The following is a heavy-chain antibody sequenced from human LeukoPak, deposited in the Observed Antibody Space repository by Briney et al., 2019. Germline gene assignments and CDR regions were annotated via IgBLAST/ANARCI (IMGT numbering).Heavy chain of an antibody. V-gene: IGHV3-23*01. J-gene: IGHJ4*02. Sequence: PGGSLRLSCAASGFTFNTYAMMWVRQAPGKGLEWVSGISYSGGSSYYADSVKGRFTISRDNSKNTVYLQMSSLRAEDTAVYYCANDLRYSSSSARRNYFDYWGQGTLVTVSS. D-gene: IGHD1-26*01. CDR3: ANDLRYSSSSARRNYFDY. CDR1: GFTFNTYA. CDR2: ISYSGGSS.